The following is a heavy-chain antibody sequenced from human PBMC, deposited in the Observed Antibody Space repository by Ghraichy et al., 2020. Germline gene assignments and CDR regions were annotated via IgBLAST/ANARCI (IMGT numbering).Heavy chain of an antibody. CDR3: ARIGTNFMITFGGIIAHPFDY. D-gene: IGHD3-16*02. CDR2: ISAYNGDT. V-gene: IGHV1-18*01. Sequence: ASVKVSCKPSGYTFNRHGISWVRQAPGQGLEWMGWISAYNGDTNYAQNFQGRLTMTTDTATSTVYMELRSLRSDDTAGYYCARIGTNFMITFGGIIAHPFDYWGQGTLVTVSS. J-gene: IGHJ4*02. CDR1: GYTFNRHG.